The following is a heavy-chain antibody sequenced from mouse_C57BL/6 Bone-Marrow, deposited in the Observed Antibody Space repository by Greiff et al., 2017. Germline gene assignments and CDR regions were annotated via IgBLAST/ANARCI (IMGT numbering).Heavy chain of an antibody. CDR1: GFTFSSYA. CDR2: ISSGGDYI. J-gene: IGHJ1*03. D-gene: IGHD1-1*01. Sequence: EVMLVESGEGLVKPGGSLKLSCAASGFTFSSYAMSWVRQTPEKRLEWVAYISSGGDYIYYADTVKGRFTISRDNARNTLYLQMSSLKSEDTAMYYCTRERVITTVVAEGYFDVWGTGTTVTVSS. V-gene: IGHV5-9-1*02. CDR3: TRERVITTVVAEGYFDV.